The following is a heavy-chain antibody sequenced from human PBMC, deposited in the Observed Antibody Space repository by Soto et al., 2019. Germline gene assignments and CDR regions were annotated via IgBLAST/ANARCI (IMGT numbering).Heavy chain of an antibody. V-gene: IGHV6-1*01. CDR1: GDSVSSNSAA. CDR2: TYYRSKWYN. CDR3: SSVVDSSLDRYFDY. J-gene: IGHJ4*01. D-gene: IGHD2-15*01. Sequence: KQSQTLSLTCAISGDSVSSNSAAWNWIRQSPSRGLEWLGRTYYRSKWYNDYAVSVKSRITINPDTSKNQFSLQLNSVTPESTVVYYCSSVVDSSLDRYFDYWGQGTMVTVSS.